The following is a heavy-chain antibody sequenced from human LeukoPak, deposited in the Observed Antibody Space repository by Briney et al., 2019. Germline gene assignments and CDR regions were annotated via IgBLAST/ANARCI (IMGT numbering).Heavy chain of an antibody. CDR3: ARHAWGLNAFDV. D-gene: IGHD3-16*01. CDR2: IYFSGTS. V-gene: IGHV4-39*01. Sequence: SETLSLTCTVSSASISSTNHNWGWLRQPSGKGPEWIGNIYFSGTSYYNPSLKSRVIISVDTSKSQFSLKLNSVTAADTAVYYCARHAWGLNAFDVWGRGTMVIVSS. J-gene: IGHJ3*01. CDR1: SASISSTNHN.